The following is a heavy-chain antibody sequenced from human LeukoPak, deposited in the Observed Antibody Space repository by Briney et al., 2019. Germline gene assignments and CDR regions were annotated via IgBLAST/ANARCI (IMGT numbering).Heavy chain of an antibody. V-gene: IGHV3-23*01. D-gene: IGHD2-15*01. CDR3: AKRPYCSGAVCYHIDY. Sequence: GGSLGLSCAASGFTFSTYAMSWVRQAPGKGMEWVSTISGSGGSTYYADSVKGRFTISRDNSKNTVYLQLNSLRAEDTAVYYCAKRPYCSGAVCYHIDYWGQGTLVTVSS. J-gene: IGHJ4*02. CDR1: GFTFSTYA. CDR2: ISGSGGST.